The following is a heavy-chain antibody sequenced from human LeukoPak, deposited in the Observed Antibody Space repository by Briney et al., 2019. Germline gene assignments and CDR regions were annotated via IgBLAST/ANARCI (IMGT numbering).Heavy chain of an antibody. D-gene: IGHD3-16*02. V-gene: IGHV1-69*06. J-gene: IGHJ3*02. CDR1: GGTFSSYA. CDR2: IIPIFGTA. CDR3: ASNIYDYVWGSYRHNACSI. Sequence: SVKVSCKASGGTFSSYAISWVRQAPGQGLEWMGGIIPIFGTANYAQKFQGRVTITADKSTSTAYMELSSLRSEDTAVYYCASNIYDYVWGSYRHNACSIWGQGTMVTVSS.